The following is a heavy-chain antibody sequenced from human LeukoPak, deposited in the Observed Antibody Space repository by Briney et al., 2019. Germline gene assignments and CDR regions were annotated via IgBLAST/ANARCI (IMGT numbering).Heavy chain of an antibody. D-gene: IGHD3-22*01. CDR2: MYYSGST. Sequence: SETLSLTCTVSGGSISSGDYYWRWLRQPPGTGLEWIGYMYYSGSTYYNPSLKSRATISVDTSKNQFSLKVRSVTAADTAVYYCARPYYYDSRIDPWGQGTLVTVS. CDR3: ARPYYYDSRIDP. J-gene: IGHJ5*02. CDR1: GGSISSGDYY. V-gene: IGHV4-30-4*01.